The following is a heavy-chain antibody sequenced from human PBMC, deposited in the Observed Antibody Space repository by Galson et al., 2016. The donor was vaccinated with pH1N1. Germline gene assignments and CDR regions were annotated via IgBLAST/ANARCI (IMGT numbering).Heavy chain of an antibody. CDR2: INVDTGNT. CDR3: ARAGNCDGDRCYGNGLDV. Sequence: SVKVFCKASGYTFTSNGISWVRQAPGQGLEWMGWINVDTGNTVHAQKLQDRVTMTTDTSTKTAYMELRSLKSDDTAVYYCARAGNCDGDRCYGNGLDVWGQGTTVTVSS. CDR1: GYTFTSNG. J-gene: IGHJ6*02. V-gene: IGHV1-18*01. D-gene: IGHD2-21*01.